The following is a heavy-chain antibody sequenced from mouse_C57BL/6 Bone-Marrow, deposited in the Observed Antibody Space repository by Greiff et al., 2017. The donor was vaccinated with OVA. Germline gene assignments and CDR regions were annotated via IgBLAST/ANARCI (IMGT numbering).Heavy chain of an antibody. CDR3: VRHVGYSNYVAY. D-gene: IGHD2-5*01. V-gene: IGHV10-1*01. CDR1: GFSFNTYA. J-gene: IGHJ3*01. CDR2: IRSKSNNYAT. Sequence: EAGGGLVQPKGSLKLSCAASGFSFNTYAMNWVRQAPGKGLEWVARIRSKSNNYATYYADSVKDRFTISRDDSESMLYLQMNNLKSEDTAMYYCVRHVGYSNYVAYWGQGTLVTVSA.